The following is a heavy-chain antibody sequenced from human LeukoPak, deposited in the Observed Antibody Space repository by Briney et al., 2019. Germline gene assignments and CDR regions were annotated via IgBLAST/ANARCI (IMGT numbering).Heavy chain of an antibody. Sequence: GRSLRLSCAAAGFTVDDYAMHCVRQAPGKVLEWVSVISWNSDSIGYADSVKGLFTIRSDNAKNYLYLQMNSLRAEDTALYYCAKAQEGRYSVYDWRDYFDYWGQGTLVTVSS. J-gene: IGHJ4*02. D-gene: IGHD5/OR15-5a*01. CDR1: GFTVDDYA. CDR3: AKAQEGRYSVYDWRDYFDY. CDR2: ISWNSDSI. V-gene: IGHV3-9*01.